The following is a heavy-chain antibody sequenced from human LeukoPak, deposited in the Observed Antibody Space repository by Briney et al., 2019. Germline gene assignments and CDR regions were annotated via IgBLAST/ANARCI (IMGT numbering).Heavy chain of an antibody. CDR1: GYTFTSYG. CDR3: AILRAFYYYYGMDV. V-gene: IGHV1-18*01. Sequence: ASVKVSCKASGYTFTSYGISWVRQAPGQGLEWMGWISTYDVNTNYAQKLQGRVTMTTDTSTSTAYMELRSLRSDDTAVYYCAILRAFYYYYGMDVWGQGTTVTVSS. CDR2: ISTYDVNT. J-gene: IGHJ6*02.